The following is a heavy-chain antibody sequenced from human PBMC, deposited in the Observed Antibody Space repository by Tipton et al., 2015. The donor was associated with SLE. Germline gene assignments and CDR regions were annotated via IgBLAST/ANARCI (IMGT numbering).Heavy chain of an antibody. CDR2: IIPFSDTP. CDR1: GATFSDYA. V-gene: IGHV1-69*13. Sequence: QSGAEVKKPGSSVKVSCKTSGATFSDYAINWVRQAPGQGLEWMGRIIPFSDTPNYAQKFQGRVTITADESTTTTYMELSSVRSEDAAVYYCAGEWLLGGAYYFDCWGQVTLVTVSS. D-gene: IGHD3-22*01. CDR3: AGEWLLGGAYYFDC. J-gene: IGHJ4*02.